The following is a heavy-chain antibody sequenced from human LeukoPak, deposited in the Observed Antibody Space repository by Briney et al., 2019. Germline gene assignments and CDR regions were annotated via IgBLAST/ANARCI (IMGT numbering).Heavy chain of an antibody. D-gene: IGHD6-19*01. CDR2: IYYSGST. CDR3: ARDSSSGWYLAY. V-gene: IGHV4-39*07. J-gene: IGHJ4*02. CDR1: GGSISSSSYY. Sequence: SETLSLTCTVSGGSISSSSYYWGWIRQPPGKGLEWIGSIYYSGSTYYNPSLKSRVTISVDTSKNQFSLKLSSVTAADTAVYYCARDSSSGWYLAYWGQGTLVTVSS.